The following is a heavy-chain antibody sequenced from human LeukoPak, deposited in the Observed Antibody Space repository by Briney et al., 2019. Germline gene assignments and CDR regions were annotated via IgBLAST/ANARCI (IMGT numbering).Heavy chain of an antibody. J-gene: IGHJ6*02. Sequence: ASVKVSCKASGYTFTSYAMHWVRQAPGQRLEWMGWINAGNGNTKCSQKFQGRVTITRDTSASTDYMELSSLRSEDTAVYYCARYDILTGENYYYYGMDVWGQGTTVTVSS. CDR2: INAGNGNT. CDR1: GYTFTSYA. CDR3: ARYDILTGENYYYYGMDV. V-gene: IGHV1-3*01. D-gene: IGHD3-9*01.